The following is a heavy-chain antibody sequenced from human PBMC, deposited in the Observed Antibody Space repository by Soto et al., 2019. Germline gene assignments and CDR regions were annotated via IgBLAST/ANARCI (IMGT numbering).Heavy chain of an antibody. CDR3: ARWSFLDY. D-gene: IGHD1-26*01. J-gene: IGHJ4*02. CDR2: ISGSDGKT. V-gene: IGHV3-23*01. CDR1: GFSFTRYA. Sequence: GGALSLSCAASGFSFTRYALSWVRQAPGKGLEWVSTISGSDGKTYYADSVKGRFSISRDTSKTTLYLQMNSLRVEDTAVYYCARWSFLDYWGQGTRVTVSS.